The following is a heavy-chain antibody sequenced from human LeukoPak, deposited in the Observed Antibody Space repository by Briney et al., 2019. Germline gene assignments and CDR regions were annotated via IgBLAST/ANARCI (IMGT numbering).Heavy chain of an antibody. J-gene: IGHJ4*02. CDR1: GFSFSSYA. D-gene: IGHD3-22*01. CDR2: ISGSGGST. CDR3: AKNQYYYDSAADY. Sequence: PGGSLRLSCAASGFSFSSYAVSWVRQAPGKGLERGSAISGSGGSTYYADSVKGRFTISRDNSKNTLYLQMNSLRAEDTAVYYCAKNQYYYDSAADYWGQGTLVTVSS. V-gene: IGHV3-23*01.